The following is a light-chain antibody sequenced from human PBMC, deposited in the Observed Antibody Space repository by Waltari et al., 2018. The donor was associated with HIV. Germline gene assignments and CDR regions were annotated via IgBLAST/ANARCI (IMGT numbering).Light chain of an antibody. CDR3: CSYAGSSTHVV. Sequence: QSALTQPASVSGSPGPSITIPCNGTSRSVGRYNLAPRYQQHPGKAPKLIIYAGSKRPSGVSNRFSGSKSGNTASLTISGLQAEDEADYYCCSYAGSSTHVVFGGGTKLTVL. CDR2: AGS. V-gene: IGLV2-23*01. J-gene: IGLJ2*01. CDR1: SRSVGRYNL.